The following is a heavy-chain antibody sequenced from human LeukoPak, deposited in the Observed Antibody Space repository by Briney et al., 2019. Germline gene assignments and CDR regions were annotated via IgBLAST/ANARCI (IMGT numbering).Heavy chain of an antibody. V-gene: IGHV3-7*01. CDR1: GFTFSSYW. Sequence: PGGSLRLSCAASGFTFSSYWMSWVRQAPGKGLEWVANIKQDGSEKYYLDSVKGRFTFSRDNAKNSLYLQMNSLRAEDTAVYYCARRGSRITIFGATQNWFDPWGQGTLVTVSS. CDR3: ARRGSRITIFGATQNWFDP. CDR2: IKQDGSEK. D-gene: IGHD3-3*01. J-gene: IGHJ5*02.